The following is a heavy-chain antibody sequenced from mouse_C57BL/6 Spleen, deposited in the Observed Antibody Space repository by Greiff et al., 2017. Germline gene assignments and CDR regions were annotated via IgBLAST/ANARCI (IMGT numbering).Heavy chain of an antibody. J-gene: IGHJ3*01. CDR3: ASGYYDYDGFAY. CDR2: INPNNGGT. CDR1: GYTFTDYY. Sequence: EVKLQQSGPELVKPGASVKISCKASGYTFTDYYMNWVKQSHGKSLEWIGDINPNNGGTSYNQKFKGKATLTVDKSSSTAYMELRSLTSEDSAVYYCASGYYDYDGFAYWGQGTLVTVSA. V-gene: IGHV1-26*01. D-gene: IGHD2-4*01.